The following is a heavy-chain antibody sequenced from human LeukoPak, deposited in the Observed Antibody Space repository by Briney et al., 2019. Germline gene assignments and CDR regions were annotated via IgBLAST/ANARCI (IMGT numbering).Heavy chain of an antibody. Sequence: GGSLRLSCAASGFTFSSYAMSWVRQAPGKGLEWVSGISGSGGSTYYADSVKGRFTISRDNSKNTLYLQMNSLRAEDTAVYYCAKDRGALYYYDSSGYGINWFDPWGQGTLVTVSS. J-gene: IGHJ5*02. CDR1: GFTFSSYA. CDR3: AKDRGALYYYDSSGYGINWFDP. V-gene: IGHV3-23*01. CDR2: ISGSGGST. D-gene: IGHD3-22*01.